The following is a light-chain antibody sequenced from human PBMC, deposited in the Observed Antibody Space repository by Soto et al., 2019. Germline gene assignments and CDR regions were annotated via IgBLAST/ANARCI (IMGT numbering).Light chain of an antibody. CDR1: QGISSY. J-gene: IGKJ4*01. Sequence: IQLTQSPSCLSASVLDRVTITGRASQGISSYLAWYQQKPGKAPKLLIYAASTLQSGVPSRFSGSGSGTEFTLTISSLQPEDFATYYCQQLNNYVLTFGGGTKVDIK. V-gene: IGKV1-9*01. CDR3: QQLNNYVLT. CDR2: AAS.